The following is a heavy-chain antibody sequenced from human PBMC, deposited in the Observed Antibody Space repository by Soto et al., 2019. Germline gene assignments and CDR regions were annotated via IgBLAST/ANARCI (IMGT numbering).Heavy chain of an antibody. CDR1: DGSISSGGYY. J-gene: IGHJ6*03. Sequence: QVQLQESGPGLVKPSQTLSLTCTVSDGSISSGGYYWSWIRQHPGKGLEWIGYIYYSGSTYYNPSLQSRVTISVDTSKKHFSLKLSSVTDADTAVDYCATEVTEVTLSGYYYYYMQVLGKGSTVTGFS. CDR2: IYYSGST. V-gene: IGHV4-31*03. CDR3: ATEVTEVTLSGYYYYYMQV.